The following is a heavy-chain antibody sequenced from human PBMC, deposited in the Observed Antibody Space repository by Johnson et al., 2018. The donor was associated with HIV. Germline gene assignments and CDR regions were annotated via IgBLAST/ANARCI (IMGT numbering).Heavy chain of an antibody. CDR3: ARSVGYCSGGSCSPDAFDI. J-gene: IGHJ3*02. D-gene: IGHD2-15*01. Sequence: VQLVESGGGVVQPGRSLRLSCAASGFTFSSYAMHWVRQAPGKGLEWVAVISYDGSNKYYADSVKGRFTISRDNSKNTLYLQMNSLRAEDTAVYYCARSVGYCSGGSCSPDAFDIWGQGTMVTFSS. CDR2: ISYDGSNK. V-gene: IGHV3-30*04. CDR1: GFTFSSYA.